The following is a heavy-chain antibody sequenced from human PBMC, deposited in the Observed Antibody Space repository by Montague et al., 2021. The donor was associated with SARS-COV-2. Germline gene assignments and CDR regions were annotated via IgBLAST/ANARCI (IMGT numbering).Heavy chain of an antibody. D-gene: IGHD2-15*01. J-gene: IGHJ4*02. CDR1: EYILTNYY. Sequence: SVKVSCKASEYILTNYYIHWVRRAPGQGLDWMGMINPGGIGTSFALKFQGRVAMTRDTSANTVYMELRSLRSEVTAVYYCAATYCSGGGCYSRPFDYWGQGSMVTVSS. CDR3: AATYCSGGGCYSRPFDY. V-gene: IGHV1-46*01. CDR2: INPGGIGT.